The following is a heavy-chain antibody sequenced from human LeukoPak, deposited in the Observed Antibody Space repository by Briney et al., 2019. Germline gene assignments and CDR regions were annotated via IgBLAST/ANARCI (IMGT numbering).Heavy chain of an antibody. J-gene: IGHJ4*02. V-gene: IGHV4-38-2*02. CDR3: ARVRGYCSSTICYRYYFDY. Sequence: SETLSLTCTVSGYSISSGYYWGWIRPPPGKGLEWIGTIYHSGSTYYSPSLKSRVTISVDTSKNQFSLKLTSVTAADTAVYYCARVRGYCSSTICYRYYFDYWGQGTLVTVSS. D-gene: IGHD2-2*01. CDR2: IYHSGST. CDR1: GYSISSGYY.